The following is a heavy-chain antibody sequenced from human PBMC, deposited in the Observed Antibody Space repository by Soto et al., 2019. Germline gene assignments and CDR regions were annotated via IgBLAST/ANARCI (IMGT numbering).Heavy chain of an antibody. CDR2: IYHTGTT. V-gene: IGHV4-38-2*01. J-gene: IGHJ6*02. D-gene: IGHD5-12*01. CDR1: RYPMSSGYF. CDR3: ARIYSGHSGQHL. Sequence: SETLSLTCDVTRYPMSSGYFWGWIRQPPGKGLEWIAYIYHTGTTFYNPSLNNRVTMSVDTSKNQFSLTLRSVTATDTAVYYCARIYSGHSGQHLWGPGTAVTVSS.